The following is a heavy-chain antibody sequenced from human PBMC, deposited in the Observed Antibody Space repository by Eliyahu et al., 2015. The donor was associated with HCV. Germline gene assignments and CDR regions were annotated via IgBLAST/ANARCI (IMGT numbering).Heavy chain of an antibody. CDR3: AVTPYYYDSSGWNV. Sequence: EVLLVESGGGLVKPGGSLRLSCAASGFTFSSYSMNWVRQAPGKGLGWVSSISSSRSYIYYADSVKGRFTISRDNAKNSLYLQMNSLRAEDTAVYYCAVTPYYYDSSGWNVWGQGTLVTVSS. D-gene: IGHD3-22*01. V-gene: IGHV3-21*02. J-gene: IGHJ4*02. CDR1: GFTFSSYS. CDR2: ISSSRSYI.